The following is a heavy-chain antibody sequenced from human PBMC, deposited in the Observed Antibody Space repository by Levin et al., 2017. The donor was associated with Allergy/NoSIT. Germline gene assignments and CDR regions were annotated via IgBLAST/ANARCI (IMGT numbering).Heavy chain of an antibody. Sequence: GESLKISCAASGFTVSSNYMSWVRQAPGKGLEWVSVIYSGGSTYYADSVKGRFTISRDNSKNTLYLQMDSLRAEDTAVYYCARGNRGIWGQGTLVTVSS. V-gene: IGHV3-53*01. D-gene: IGHD4-11*01. CDR2: IYSGGST. J-gene: IGHJ4*02. CDR1: GFTVSSNY. CDR3: ARGNRGI.